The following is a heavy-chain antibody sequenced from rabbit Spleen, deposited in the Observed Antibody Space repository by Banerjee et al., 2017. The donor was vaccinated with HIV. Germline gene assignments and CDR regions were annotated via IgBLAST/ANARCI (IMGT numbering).Heavy chain of an antibody. CDR2: IYDDSSGSA. J-gene: IGHJ4*01. D-gene: IGHD2-1*01. Sequence: QSLEESGGDLVKPGASLTLTCTASGFSFSSSYYMCWVRQAPGKGLECVACIYDDSSGSAYYARWAKGRFAISKTSSTTVTLQMTPLTAADTAAYFCARGSATMTMVIIGFYLSLWGPGTLVTVS. CDR3: ARGSATMTMVIIGFYLSL. V-gene: IGHV1S40*01. CDR1: GFSFSSSYY.